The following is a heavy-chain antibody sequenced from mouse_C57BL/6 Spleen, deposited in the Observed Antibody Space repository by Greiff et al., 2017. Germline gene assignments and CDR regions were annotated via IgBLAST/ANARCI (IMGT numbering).Heavy chain of an antibody. D-gene: IGHD2-5*01. Sequence: QVQLKQPGTELVKPGASVKLSCKASGYTFTSYWMHWVKQRPGQGLEWIGNINPSNGGTNYNEKFKSKATLTVDKSSSTAYMQLSSLTSEDSAVYYCARGGYYSNYVDAMDYWGQGTSVTVSS. J-gene: IGHJ4*01. CDR3: ARGGYYSNYVDAMDY. CDR2: INPSNGGT. CDR1: GYTFTSYW. V-gene: IGHV1-53*01.